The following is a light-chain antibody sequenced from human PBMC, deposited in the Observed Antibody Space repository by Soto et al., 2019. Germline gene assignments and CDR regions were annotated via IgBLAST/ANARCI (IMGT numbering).Light chain of an antibody. Sequence: DIVMTQSPDSLAVSLGERATINCKSSQSVLYSSNNKNYLAWYQQKPGQPPKLLIYWASTRESGVPDRFSGSGSGTDFPLTIGSLPAEDVAVYYCQKYSRPWTFGQGTKVEIK. CDR2: WAS. J-gene: IGKJ1*01. V-gene: IGKV4-1*01. CDR1: QSVLYSSNNKNY. CDR3: QKYSRPWT.